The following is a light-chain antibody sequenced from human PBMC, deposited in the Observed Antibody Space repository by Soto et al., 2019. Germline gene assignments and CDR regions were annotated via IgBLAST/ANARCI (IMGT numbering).Light chain of an antibody. J-gene: IGKJ4*02. CDR3: QQYNKLPLT. Sequence: EIVMTQSPATLSVSPGERATLSCRASQSVSSNLAWYQQKPGQAPRLLIYGVSTRATGLPVRFSGSGSGTEFTLTISSLQSEDFAGYSCQQYNKLPLTFGVGTEGEI. CDR1: QSVSSN. V-gene: IGKV3-15*01. CDR2: GVS.